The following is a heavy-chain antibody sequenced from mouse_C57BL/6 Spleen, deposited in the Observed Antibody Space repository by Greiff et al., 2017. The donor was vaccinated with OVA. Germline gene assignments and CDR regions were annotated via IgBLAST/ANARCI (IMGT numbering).Heavy chain of an antibody. CDR1: GYTFTSYW. CDR3: ATFDY. Sequence: QVQLQQPGAELVKPGASVKLSCKASGYTFTSYWMQWVNQRPGQGLEWIGEIDPSDSYTNYNQKFKGKATLTVDTSSSTAYMQLSSLTSEDSAVYYCATFDYWGQGTTLTVSS. CDR2: IDPSDSYT. J-gene: IGHJ2*01. V-gene: IGHV1-50*01.